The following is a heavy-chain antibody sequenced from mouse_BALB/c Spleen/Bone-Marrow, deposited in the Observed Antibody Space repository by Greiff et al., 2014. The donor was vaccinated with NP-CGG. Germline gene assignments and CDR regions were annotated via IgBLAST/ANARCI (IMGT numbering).Heavy chain of an antibody. CDR2: IDPANGNT. Sequence: EVKLLESGAELVKPGASVKLSCTASGFNIKDTYMHWVKQRPEQGLEWIGRIDPANGNTKYDPKFQGKATISADTSSNTAYLQHRSMTSEDAAVYYCAIYYYGSSGFAYWGQGTLVTVSA. D-gene: IGHD1-1*01. CDR3: AIYYYGSSGFAY. J-gene: IGHJ3*01. CDR1: GFNIKDTY. V-gene: IGHV14-3*02.